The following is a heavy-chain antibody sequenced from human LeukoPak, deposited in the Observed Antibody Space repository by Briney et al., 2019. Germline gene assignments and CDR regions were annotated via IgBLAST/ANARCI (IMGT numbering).Heavy chain of an antibody. J-gene: IGHJ4*02. Sequence: SETLSLTCAVYGGSFSGYYWSWIRQPPGKGLEWIGYIYYSGSTNYNPSLKSRVTISVDTSKNQFSLKLSSVTAADTAVYYCARDPSGYFNYWGQGTLATVSS. CDR3: ARDPSGYFNY. CDR2: IYYSGST. V-gene: IGHV4-59*01. CDR1: GGSFSGYY. D-gene: IGHD3-22*01.